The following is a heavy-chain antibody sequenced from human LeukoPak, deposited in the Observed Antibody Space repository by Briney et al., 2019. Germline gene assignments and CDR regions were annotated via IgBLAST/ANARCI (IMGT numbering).Heavy chain of an antibody. CDR3: ARDLAYCGGDCYS. Sequence: SETLSLTCTVSGYSISSGYYWGRIWQPPGKGLEWIGSIYHSGSTYYNPSLKSRVTISVDTSKNQFSLKLSSVTAADTAVYYCARDLAYCGGDCYSWGQGTLVTVSS. CDR1: GYSISSGYY. D-gene: IGHD2-21*01. CDR2: IYHSGST. V-gene: IGHV4-38-2*02. J-gene: IGHJ5*02.